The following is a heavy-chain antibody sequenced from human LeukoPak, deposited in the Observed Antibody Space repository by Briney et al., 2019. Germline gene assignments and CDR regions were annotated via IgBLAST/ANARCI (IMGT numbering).Heavy chain of an antibody. CDR1: GFTFSSCA. V-gene: IGHV3-30*04. Sequence: GGSLRLSCAASGFTFSSCAMHWVRQAPGKGLEWVAVISYDGSNKYYADSVKGRFTISRDNSKNTLYLQMNSLRAEDTAVYYCARVSDDSGYPFTLDYWGQGTLVTVSS. CDR3: ARVSDDSGYPFTLDY. CDR2: ISYDGSNK. D-gene: IGHD5-12*01. J-gene: IGHJ4*02.